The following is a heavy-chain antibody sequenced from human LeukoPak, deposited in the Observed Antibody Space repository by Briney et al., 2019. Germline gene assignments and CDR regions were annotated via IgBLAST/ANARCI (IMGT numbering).Heavy chain of an antibody. D-gene: IGHD6-19*01. CDR1: GYTFTNYA. Sequence: GASVKVSCKASGYTFTNYAMNWVRQAPGQGLEWVGWINTKTGNPTYAQGFTGRFVFSLDTSVSTAYLQISTLKAEDTALYYCVFIRSGWSILYWGQGTLVTVSS. V-gene: IGHV7-4-1*02. CDR2: INTKTGNP. CDR3: VFIRSGWSILY. J-gene: IGHJ4*02.